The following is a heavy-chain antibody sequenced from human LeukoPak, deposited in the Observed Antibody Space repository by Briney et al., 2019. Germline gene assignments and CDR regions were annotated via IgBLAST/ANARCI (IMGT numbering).Heavy chain of an antibody. CDR1: GGSISSYY. Sequence: SETLSLTCTVSGGSISSYYWSWIRQPPGKGLEWIGYIYTSGSTNYTPSLKSRVTISVDTSKNQFSLKLSSVTAADTAVYYCARHVSAGSGSYFKGYYYYYYMDVWGKGTTVTVSS. CDR2: IYTSGST. D-gene: IGHD3-10*01. J-gene: IGHJ6*03. CDR3: ARHVSAGSGSYFKGYYYYYYMDV. V-gene: IGHV4-4*09.